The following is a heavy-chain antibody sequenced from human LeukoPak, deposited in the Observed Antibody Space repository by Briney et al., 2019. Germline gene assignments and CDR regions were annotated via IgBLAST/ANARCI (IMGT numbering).Heavy chain of an antibody. J-gene: IGHJ4*02. CDR3: ARRRVTIFGVVIISGGYFDY. D-gene: IGHD3-3*01. CDR2: INHSGST. Sequence: PSETLSLTCAVSGGSISTSNWWSWVRQPPGKGLEWIGEINHSGSTNYNPSLKSRVTISVDTSKNQFSLKLSSVTAADTAVYYCARRRVTIFGVVIISGGYFDYWGQGTLVTVSS. V-gene: IGHV4-4*02. CDR1: GGSISTSNW.